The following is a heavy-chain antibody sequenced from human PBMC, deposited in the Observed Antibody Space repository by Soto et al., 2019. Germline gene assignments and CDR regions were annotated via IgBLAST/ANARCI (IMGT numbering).Heavy chain of an antibody. CDR3: ARDWDLFSSSWTSGPYYYYYGMDV. CDR2: IWYDGSNK. J-gene: IGHJ6*02. V-gene: IGHV3-33*01. D-gene: IGHD6-13*01. CDR1: GFTFSSYG. Sequence: QVQLVESGGGVVQPGRSLRLSCAASGFTFSSYGMHWVRQAPGKGLEWVAVIWYDGSNKYYADSVKGRFTISRDNSKNTLYMQMNSLRAEDTAVYYCARDWDLFSSSWTSGPYYYYYGMDVWGQGTTVTVSS.